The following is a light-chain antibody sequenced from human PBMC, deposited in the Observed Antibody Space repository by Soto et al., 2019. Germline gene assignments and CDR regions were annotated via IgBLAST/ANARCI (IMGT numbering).Light chain of an antibody. J-gene: IGLJ1*01. CDR2: EGS. CDR1: TSDIGTYNL. Sequence: QSVLTQPASVSGSPGQSITISCTGTTSDIGTYNLVSWYQHPPGKAPKLLLYEGSKRPSGISDRFSGSKSGNTASLTISGLQADDEADYYCCSYAAYSTYVFGTGTKLTVL. V-gene: IGLV2-23*01. CDR3: CSYAAYSTYV.